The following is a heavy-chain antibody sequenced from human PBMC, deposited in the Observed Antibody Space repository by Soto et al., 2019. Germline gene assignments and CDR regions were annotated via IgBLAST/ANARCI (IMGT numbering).Heavy chain of an antibody. CDR3: ARDVAYCSGGSCYGRDGHYYYGMDV. CDR2: ISCDGSNK. V-gene: IGHV3-30*03. CDR1: GFTFSSYG. Sequence: PGGSLRLSCAASGFTFSSYGMHWVRQAPGKGLEWVAVISCDGSNKYYADSVKGRFTISRDNSKNTLYLQMNSLRAEDTAVYYCARDVAYCSGGSCYGRDGHYYYGMDVWGQGTTVTVSS. D-gene: IGHD2-15*01. J-gene: IGHJ6*02.